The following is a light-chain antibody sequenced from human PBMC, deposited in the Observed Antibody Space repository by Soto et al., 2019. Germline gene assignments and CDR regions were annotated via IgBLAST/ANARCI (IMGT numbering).Light chain of an antibody. J-gene: IGKJ4*01. CDR2: DAF. CDR3: QQYESLVH. CDR1: QGISNY. Sequence: DIQMTQFPSSLSASVGDSVTLTCQASQGISNYLNWYQQKPGKAPKLLIYDAFTLETGVPSRFSGSGYVTEFTFIISGLQPEDVATYYCQQYESLVHFGGGTKVDIK. V-gene: IGKV1-33*01.